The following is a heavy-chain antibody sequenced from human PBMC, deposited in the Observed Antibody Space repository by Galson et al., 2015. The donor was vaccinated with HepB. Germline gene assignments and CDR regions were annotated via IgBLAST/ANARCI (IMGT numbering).Heavy chain of an antibody. D-gene: IGHD5-24*01. CDR1: GYTFTSYY. J-gene: IGHJ4*02. CDR2: INPSGGST. CDR3: ARDSPVGMATWCFYY. V-gene: IGHV1-46*03. Sequence: SVKVSCKASGYTFTSYYMHWVRQAPGQGLEWMGIINPSGGSTSYAQKFQGRVTMTRDTSTSTVYMELSSLRSEDTAVYYCARDSPVGMATWCFYYWGQGTLVTVSS.